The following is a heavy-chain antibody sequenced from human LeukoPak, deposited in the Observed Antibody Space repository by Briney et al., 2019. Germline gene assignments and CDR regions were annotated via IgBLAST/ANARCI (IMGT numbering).Heavy chain of an antibody. Sequence: ASVKVSCKASVGTFSSYAISWVRQAPGQGLEWMGRIIPIFGTANYAQKFQGRVTITTDESTSTAYMELSSLRSEDTAVYYCARGAYDSSGYHNYWGQGALVTVSS. J-gene: IGHJ4*02. CDR1: VGTFSSYA. D-gene: IGHD3-22*01. V-gene: IGHV1-69*05. CDR3: ARGAYDSSGYHNY. CDR2: IIPIFGTA.